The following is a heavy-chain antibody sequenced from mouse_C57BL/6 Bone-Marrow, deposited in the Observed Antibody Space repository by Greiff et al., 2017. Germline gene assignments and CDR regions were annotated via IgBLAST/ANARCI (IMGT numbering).Heavy chain of an antibody. CDR3: ASRDSSGYLYAMDY. CDR2: IDPNSGGT. Sequence: VQLQQPGAELVKPGASVKLSCKASGYTFTSYWMHWVKQRPGRGLEWIGRIDPNSGGTKYNEKFKSKATLTVDKPSSTAYMQLSSLTSEDSAVYYCASRDSSGYLYAMDYWGQGASVTVSS. CDR1: GYTFTSYW. D-gene: IGHD3-2*02. V-gene: IGHV1-72*01. J-gene: IGHJ4*01.